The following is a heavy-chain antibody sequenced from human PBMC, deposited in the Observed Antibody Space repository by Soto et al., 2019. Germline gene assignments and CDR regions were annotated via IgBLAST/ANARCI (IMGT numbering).Heavy chain of an antibody. Sequence: ASVKVSCKASGYTFTSYYMHWVRQAPGQGLEWMGIINPSGGSTSYAQKFQGRVTITRDTSASTAYMELSSLRSEDTAVYYCARGITLPTPLDYWAQGTLVTVS. CDR1: GYTFTSYY. V-gene: IGHV1-46*01. CDR2: INPSGGST. CDR3: ARGITLPTPLDY. J-gene: IGHJ4*02. D-gene: IGHD1-20*01.